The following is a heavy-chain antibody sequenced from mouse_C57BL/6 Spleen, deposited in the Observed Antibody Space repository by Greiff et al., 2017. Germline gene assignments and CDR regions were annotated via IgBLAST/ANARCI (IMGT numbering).Heavy chain of an antibody. CDR2: IYPSDSET. CDR1: GYTFTSYW. V-gene: IGHV1-61*01. D-gene: IGHD2-1*01. J-gene: IGHJ2*01. CDR3: ARWGNGNFFDY. Sequence: QVQLQQPGAELVRPGSSVKLSCKASGYTFTSYWMDWVKQRPGQGLEWIGNIYPSDSETHYNQKFKDKATLTVDKSSSTAYMQLRSLTSEDSAVYYCARWGNGNFFDYWGQGTTLTVSS.